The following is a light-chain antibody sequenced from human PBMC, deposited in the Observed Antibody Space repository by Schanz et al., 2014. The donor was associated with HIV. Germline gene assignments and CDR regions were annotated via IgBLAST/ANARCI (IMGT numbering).Light chain of an antibody. CDR3: SSYAGSNNFWV. CDR2: EVS. J-gene: IGLJ3*02. Sequence: QSALTQPPSASGSPGQSVTISCTGTSSDVGGYNYVSWYQQHPGKAPKIMIYEVSKRPSGVPDRFSGSKSGNTASLTVSGLQAEDEADYYCSSYAGSNNFWVFGGGTKLPS. V-gene: IGLV2-8*01. CDR1: SSDVGGYNY.